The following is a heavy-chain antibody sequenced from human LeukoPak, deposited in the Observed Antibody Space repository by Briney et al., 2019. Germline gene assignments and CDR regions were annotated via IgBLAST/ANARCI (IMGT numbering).Heavy chain of an antibody. CDR3: ARVIVGDSEYLQH. J-gene: IGHJ1*01. CDR2: IYHSGST. CDR1: GGSISSGGYS. Sequence: PSQTLSLTCAVSGGSISSGGYSWSWIRQPPGKGLEWIGYIYHSGSTYYNPSLKSRVTISVDRSKNQFSLKLSSVTAADTAVYYCARVIVGDSEYLQHWGQGTLVTVSS. D-gene: IGHD1-26*01. V-gene: IGHV4-30-2*01.